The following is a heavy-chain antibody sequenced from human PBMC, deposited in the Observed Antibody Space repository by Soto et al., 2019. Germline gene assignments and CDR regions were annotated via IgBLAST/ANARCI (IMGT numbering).Heavy chain of an antibody. CDR3: AKDQARTVTMTIFDY. CDR1: GFTFSSYA. J-gene: IGHJ4*02. CDR2: ISGSGGST. D-gene: IGHD4-4*01. Sequence: GGSLRLSCAASGFTFSSYAMSWVRQAPGKGLEWVSAISGSGGSTYYADSVKGRFTISRDNPKNTLDLQMNSLRAEDTAVYYCAKDQARTVTMTIFDYWGQGTLVTVSS. V-gene: IGHV3-23*01.